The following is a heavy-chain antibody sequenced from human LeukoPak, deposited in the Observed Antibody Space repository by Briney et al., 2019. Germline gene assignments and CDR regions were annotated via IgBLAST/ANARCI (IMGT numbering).Heavy chain of an antibody. J-gene: IGHJ4*02. CDR3: AHTPLGYSGTCFDY. CDR2: IHWDDNE. V-gene: IGHV2-5*02. CDR1: GFSLRTSGVG. Sequence: KSGPTLVNPRQTLTLTCTFSGFSLRTSGVGVGWIRQPPGKALEWLALIHWDDNERYSPSLKSRLTITKDTSKNQVVLTMTNMDPVDTATYYCAHTPLGYSGTCFDYWGQGTLVTVSS. D-gene: IGHD1-26*01.